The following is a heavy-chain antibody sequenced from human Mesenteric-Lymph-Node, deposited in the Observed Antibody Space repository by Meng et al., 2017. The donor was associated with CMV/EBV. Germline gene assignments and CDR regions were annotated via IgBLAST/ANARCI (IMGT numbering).Heavy chain of an antibody. CDR1: GFTFSSYS. CDR3: ASVEYGGSSEG. V-gene: IGHV3-21*01. CDR2: ISAGSGYI. D-gene: IGHD2-15*01. Sequence: GGSLRLSCAASGFTFSSYSMNWVRQAPGKGLEWVSLISAGSGYIYYADSVKGRFTISRDNAKNSLYLQMNSLRGEDTAVFYCASVEYGGSSEGWGQGTLVTVSS. J-gene: IGHJ4*02.